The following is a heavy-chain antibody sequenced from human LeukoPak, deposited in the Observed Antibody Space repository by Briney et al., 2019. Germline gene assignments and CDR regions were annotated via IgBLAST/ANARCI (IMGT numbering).Heavy chain of an antibody. V-gene: IGHV3-33*06. J-gene: IGHJ6*03. Sequence: GGSLRLSCAASGFTFSSYGMHWARQAPGKGLEWVAITWSDGKKIDYADSVKGRFTISRDNSKNTLYLQMSSLRPEDTAVYYCAKREGSSGSYTIMDVWGKGTTVTVSS. CDR3: AKREGSSGSYTIMDV. CDR1: GFTFSSYG. CDR2: TWSDGKKI. D-gene: IGHD3-10*01.